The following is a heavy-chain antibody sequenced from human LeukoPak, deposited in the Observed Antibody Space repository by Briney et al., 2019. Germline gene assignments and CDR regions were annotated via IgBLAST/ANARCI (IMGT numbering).Heavy chain of an antibody. D-gene: IGHD4-11*01. CDR2: ITGSSSHS. J-gene: IGHJ4*02. CDR3: ASLMTTVTIRDF. V-gene: IGHV3-21*01. Sequence: PGGSLRLSCAASGFTFSSYSINWVRQAPGKGLEWVSSITGSSSHSYYAASVKGRFTISRDNAKNSLYLQMNGLRAEDTAVYYCASLMTTVTIRDFWGQGTPVTVSS. CDR1: GFTFSSYS.